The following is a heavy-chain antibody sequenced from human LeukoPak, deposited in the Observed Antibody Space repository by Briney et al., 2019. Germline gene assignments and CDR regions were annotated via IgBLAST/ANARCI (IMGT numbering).Heavy chain of an antibody. J-gene: IGHJ3*02. D-gene: IGHD2-2*01. V-gene: IGHV1-2*02. CDR1: GYTFTSYG. CDR2: INPNSGGT. Sequence: GASVKVSCKASGYTFTSYGISWVRQAPGQGLEWMGWINPNSGGTNYAQKFQGRVTMTRDTSISTAYMELSRLRSDDTAVYYCARQYAAFDIWGQGTMVTVSS. CDR3: ARQYAAFDI.